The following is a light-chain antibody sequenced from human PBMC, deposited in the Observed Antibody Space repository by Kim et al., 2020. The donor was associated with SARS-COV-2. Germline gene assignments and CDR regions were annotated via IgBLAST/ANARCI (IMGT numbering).Light chain of an antibody. CDR3: SSYTSSTTWV. J-gene: IGLJ3*02. Sequence: GQSITISCTGTSSDVGGYNYVSWYQQYPGKAPKLMIYDVSRRPSGVSTRFSGSKSGNTASLTISGLQAEDEAGYFCSSYTSSTTWVFGGGTKLTVL. CDR2: DVS. CDR1: SSDVGGYNY. V-gene: IGLV2-14*03.